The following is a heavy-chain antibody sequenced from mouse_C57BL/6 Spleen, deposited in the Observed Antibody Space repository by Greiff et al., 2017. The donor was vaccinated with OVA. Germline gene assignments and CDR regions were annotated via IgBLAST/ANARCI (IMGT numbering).Heavy chain of an antibody. CDR1: GYTFTSYW. CDR3: AREVQLRLYYFDY. D-gene: IGHD3-2*02. CDR2: IDPSDSET. V-gene: IGHV1-52*01. Sequence: QVQLQQPGAELVRPGSSVKLSCKASGYTFTSYWMHWVKQRPIQGLEWIGNIDPSDSETHYNQKFKDKATLTVDKSSSTAYMQLSSLTSEDSAVYYSAREVQLRLYYFDYWGQGTTLTVSS. J-gene: IGHJ2*01.